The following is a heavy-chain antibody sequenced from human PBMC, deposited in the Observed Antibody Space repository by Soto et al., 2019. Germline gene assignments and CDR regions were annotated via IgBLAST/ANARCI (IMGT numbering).Heavy chain of an antibody. V-gene: IGHV1-18*01. CDR2: ISAYNGNT. CDR3: ARDLPPVDY. J-gene: IGHJ4*02. CDR1: GYTFSSYH. Sequence: QIQLVQSGAEVKKPGASVKVSCKASGYTFSSYHITWVRQAPGQGLEWMGWISAYNGNTNYAQNPXGRVTMTTAPSTSTAYMELRSLRSDDTAVYYCARDLPPVDYWGQGTLVTVSS.